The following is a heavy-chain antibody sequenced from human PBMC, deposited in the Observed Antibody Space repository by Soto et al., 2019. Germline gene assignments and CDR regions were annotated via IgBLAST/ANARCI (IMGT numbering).Heavy chain of an antibody. V-gene: IGHV3-23*01. CDR1: GFTFSSYA. CDR2: ISGSGGST. CDR3: WSPDCSGGSCPENWFDP. D-gene: IGHD2-15*01. J-gene: IGHJ5*02. Sequence: EVQLLESGGGLVQPGGSLRLSCAASGFTFSSYAMSWVRQAPGKGLEWVSAISGSGGSTYYADSVKGRFTISRDNSKNTLYLQMNSLRAEDTAVYYCWSPDCSGGSCPENWFDPWGQGTLVTVSS.